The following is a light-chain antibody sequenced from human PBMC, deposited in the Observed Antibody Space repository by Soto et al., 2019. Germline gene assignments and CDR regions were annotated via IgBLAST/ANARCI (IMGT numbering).Light chain of an antibody. V-gene: IGKV3-15*01. Sequence: EIVIKQSPATLSVSPGERASLSCRDSQSIRSNFAWYQQXPRQAPRILIYGASTSATGTPGRFSGSGSGTEFTLTFSSLPSEDSADYYCQQYKNRPTFGQGTKVDI. CDR1: QSIRSN. CDR2: GAS. CDR3: QQYKNRPT. J-gene: IGKJ1*01.